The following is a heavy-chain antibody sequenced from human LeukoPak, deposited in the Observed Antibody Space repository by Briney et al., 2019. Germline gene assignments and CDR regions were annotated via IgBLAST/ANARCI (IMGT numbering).Heavy chain of an antibody. CDR1: GYTLTELS. V-gene: IGHV1-24*01. CDR2: FDPEDGET. J-gene: IGHJ6*02. Sequence: GASVKVSCKVSGYTLTELSMHWVRQAPGKGLEWMGGFDPEDGETIYAQKFQGRVTMTEDTSTDTAYMELSSLRSEDTAVYYCATGFQWLVRNYYYGMDVWGQGTTVTVSS. CDR3: ATGFQWLVRNYYYGMDV. D-gene: IGHD6-19*01.